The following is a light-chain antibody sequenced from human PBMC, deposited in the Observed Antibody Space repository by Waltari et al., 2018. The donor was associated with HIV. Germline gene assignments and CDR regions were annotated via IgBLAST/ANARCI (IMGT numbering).Light chain of an antibody. CDR3: QTWDVSLKAAL. Sequence: QSVLTQPPSVSAAPGQKVTISCSGGSSNIGRRYVSWYKQLPGAAPKLVIYDDFKRPSGIPDRFSGSKSGTSATLGITGLETGDEADYYCQTWDVSLKAALFGGGTKLTVL. CDR2: DDF. V-gene: IGLV1-51*01. CDR1: SSNIGRRY. J-gene: IGLJ2*01.